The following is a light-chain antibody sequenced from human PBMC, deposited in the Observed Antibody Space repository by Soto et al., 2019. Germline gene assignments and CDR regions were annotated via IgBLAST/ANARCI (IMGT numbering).Light chain of an antibody. J-gene: IGLJ1*01. CDR1: SSNIGSNY. CDR2: SNN. V-gene: IGLV1-47*02. CDR3: AAWDDSLSGYV. Sequence: QSVLTQPPSASGTPGQRVTISCSGSSSNIGSNYVYWYQQLPGTAPKLLIYSNNQWPSGVPDRFSGSKSGTSASLAISGLRSEDEAGYYCAAWDDSLSGYVFGTGTKVTVL.